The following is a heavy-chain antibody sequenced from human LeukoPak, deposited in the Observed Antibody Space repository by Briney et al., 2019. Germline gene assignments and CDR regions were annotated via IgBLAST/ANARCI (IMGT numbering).Heavy chain of an antibody. J-gene: IGHJ5*02. CDR1: GGSFSGYY. Sequence: SETLSLTCAVYGGSFSGYYWSWIRQPPGKGLEWIGEINHSGSTSYNPSLTSRVTISVDTSKNQFSLKLSSVTAADTAVYYCARGVRGYCSSTSCRRGKNWFDPWGQGTLVTVSS. CDR2: INHSGST. V-gene: IGHV4-34*01. CDR3: ARGVRGYCSSTSCRRGKNWFDP. D-gene: IGHD2-2*01.